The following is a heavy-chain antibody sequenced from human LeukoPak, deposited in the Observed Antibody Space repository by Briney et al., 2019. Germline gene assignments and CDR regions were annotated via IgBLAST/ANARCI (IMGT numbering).Heavy chain of an antibody. CDR1: GGSISSSSYY. J-gene: IGHJ6*04. CDR2: IYYSGST. V-gene: IGHV4-39*07. D-gene: IGHD3-10*01. Sequence: PSETLSLTCTVSGGSISSSSYYWGWIRQPPGKGLEWIGSIYYSGSTYYNPSLKSRVTISVDTSKNQFSLKLSSVTAADTAVYYCARSDGYGLVGIWGKGTTVTVSS. CDR3: ARSDGYGLVGI.